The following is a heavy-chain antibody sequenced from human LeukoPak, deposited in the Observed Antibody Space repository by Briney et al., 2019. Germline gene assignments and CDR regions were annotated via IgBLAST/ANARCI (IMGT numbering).Heavy chain of an antibody. CDR2: IYSRGTT. CDR3: AREPWFGATKLIDY. V-gene: IGHV3-53*01. CDR1: GFAVSNTY. J-gene: IGHJ4*02. D-gene: IGHD3-10*01. Sequence: PGGSLRLSCAASGFAVSNTYMSWVRQAPGKGLEWISTIYSRGTTYYADSVKGRFTISRDTSTNPIYLQMIRLRTEDTALYYCAREPWFGATKLIDYWGQGTLVTVSS.